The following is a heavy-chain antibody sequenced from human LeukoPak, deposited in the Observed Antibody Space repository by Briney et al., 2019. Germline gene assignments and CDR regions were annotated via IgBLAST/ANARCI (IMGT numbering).Heavy chain of an antibody. CDR1: GFTFSSYA. J-gene: IGHJ4*02. CDR3: AKDQGGRYYGSGSYDDGDY. V-gene: IGHV3-23*01. CDR2: ISGSGGST. D-gene: IGHD3-10*01. Sequence: GGSLRLSCAASGFTFSSYAMSWVRQAPGKGLEWVSAISGSGGSTYYADSVKGRFTISRDNSKNTLYLQMNSLRAEDTAVYYCAKDQGGRYYGSGSYDDGDYWGQGTQVTVSS.